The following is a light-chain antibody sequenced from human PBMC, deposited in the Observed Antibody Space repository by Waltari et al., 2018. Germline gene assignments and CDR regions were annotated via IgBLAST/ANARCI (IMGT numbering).Light chain of an antibody. J-gene: IGLJ1*01. CDR2: RNN. CDR1: RPNTGLTY. Sequence: QSVLTPPPSASGTPGQRVTIPCSGTRPNTGLTYVYWSQQPPGTAPKPPIYRNNQRPSGVPDRFSGSKSGTSASLAISGLRSEDEADYYCAAWDDSLSGSYVFGTGTKVTVL. V-gene: IGLV1-47*01. CDR3: AAWDDSLSGSYV.